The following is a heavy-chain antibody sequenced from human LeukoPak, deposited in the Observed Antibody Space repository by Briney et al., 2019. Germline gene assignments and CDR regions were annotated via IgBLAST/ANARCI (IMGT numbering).Heavy chain of an antibody. V-gene: IGHV4-4*09. Sequence: SETLSLTCTVSGGSLTSYYWTWIRQPPGKRLEWIGYISTSGSTNYSPSLKSRVTMSIDTSKNQFSLRLSSVTAADTAVYYCARLPLESPFDIWGQGTMVTVSS. CDR3: ARLPLESPFDI. CDR2: ISTSGST. J-gene: IGHJ3*02. CDR1: GGSLTSYY.